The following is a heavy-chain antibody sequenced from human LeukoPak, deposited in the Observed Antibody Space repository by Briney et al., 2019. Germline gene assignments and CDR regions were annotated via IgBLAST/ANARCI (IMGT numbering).Heavy chain of an antibody. D-gene: IGHD2-2*01. J-gene: IGHJ3*02. CDR3: AREFKDCSSTSCRDAFDI. Sequence: ASVMVSCKASGYTFTDYYMHWVRQAPGQGLEWMGWINPNSGGTNYAQKFQGRVTMTRDTSISTAYMELSRLRSDDTAVYYCAREFKDCSSTSCRDAFDIWGQGTMVTVSS. CDR2: INPNSGGT. CDR1: GYTFTDYY. V-gene: IGHV1-2*02.